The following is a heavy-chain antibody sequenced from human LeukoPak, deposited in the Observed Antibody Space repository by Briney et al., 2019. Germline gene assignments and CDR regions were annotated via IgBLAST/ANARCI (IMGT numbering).Heavy chain of an antibody. CDR1: GFTSSSYG. D-gene: IGHD3-9*01. CDR2: IRYDGSNK. Sequence: GGSLRLSCAASGFTSSSYGMHWVRQAPGKGLEWVAFIRYDGSNKYYADSVKGRFTISRDNSKNTLYLQMNSLRAEDTAVYYCAKNYDILTGSGYIDYWGQGTLVTVSS. CDR3: AKNYDILTGSGYIDY. V-gene: IGHV3-30*02. J-gene: IGHJ4*02.